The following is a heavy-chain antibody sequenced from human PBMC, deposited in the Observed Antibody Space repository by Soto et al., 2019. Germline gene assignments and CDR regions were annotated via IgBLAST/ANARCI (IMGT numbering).Heavy chain of an antibody. J-gene: IGHJ5*02. CDR2: IYHSGST. Sequence: QVQLQESGPGLVKPSGTLSLTCAVSGGSISSSNWWSWVRQPPGKGLEWIVEIYHSGSTNYNPSLKIRVTISVDKARNQFSLKLSSVTAAATAVYYCARDYMVRGVMRWFDPWGQGALGTVSS. CDR3: ARDYMVRGVMRWFDP. CDR1: GGSISSSNW. D-gene: IGHD3-10*01. V-gene: IGHV4-4*02.